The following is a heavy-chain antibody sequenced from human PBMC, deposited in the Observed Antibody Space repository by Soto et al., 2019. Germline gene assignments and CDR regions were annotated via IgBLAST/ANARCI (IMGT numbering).Heavy chain of an antibody. CDR2: ISAYNGDT. Sequence: QIQLVQSGGEVKKPGASVKVSCKASGYTFRSYGISWVRQAPGRGLEWVGWISAYNGDTHYAPKFQDRMTLTTETSTDTAYMELRSLRLDDTAVYYCARDWSRYYDNSGLIWFYWGQGSLVTVSS. J-gene: IGHJ4*02. V-gene: IGHV1-18*04. D-gene: IGHD3-22*01. CDR1: GYTFRSYG. CDR3: ARDWSRYYDNSGLIWFY.